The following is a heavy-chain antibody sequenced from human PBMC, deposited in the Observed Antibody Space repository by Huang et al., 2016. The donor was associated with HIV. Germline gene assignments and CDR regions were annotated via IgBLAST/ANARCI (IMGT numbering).Heavy chain of an antibody. J-gene: IGHJ6*03. CDR1: GDSISSQY. CDR2: IYYSGSP. Sequence: QVQLQESGPGLVKPSGTLSLTCSVSGDSISSQYWGWIRQPPGKGLEWIGTIYYSGSPSYNPSLKSRVTMSVDTSKNQFSLKLNSVTAADTAVYYCARYDVLTGANYYMGVWGIGITVIVSS. V-gene: IGHV4-59*11. D-gene: IGHD3-9*01. CDR3: ARYDVLTGANYYMGV.